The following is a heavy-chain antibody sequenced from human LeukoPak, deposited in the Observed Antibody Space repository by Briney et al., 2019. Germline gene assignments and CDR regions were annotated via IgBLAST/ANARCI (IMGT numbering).Heavy chain of an antibody. D-gene: IGHD3-10*01. J-gene: IGHJ4*02. CDR2: ISYDGSNK. Sequence: GRSLRLSCAASGFTFSSYAMHWVRQAPGKGLEWVAVISYDGSNKYYADSVKGRFTISRDNAKNSLYLQMNSLRAEDTAVYYCAGELLWFGELPYYFDYWGQGTLVTVSS. CDR1: GFTFSSYA. V-gene: IGHV3-30-3*01. CDR3: AGELLWFGELPYYFDY.